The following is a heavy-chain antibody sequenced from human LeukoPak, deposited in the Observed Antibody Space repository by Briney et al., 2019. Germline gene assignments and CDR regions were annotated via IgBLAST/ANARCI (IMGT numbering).Heavy chain of an antibody. Sequence: SQTLSLTCTVSGGSISSGGYYWSWIRQHPGKGLEWIGYIYYSGSTYYNPSLKSRVTISVDTSKNQFSLKLSSVTAADTAVYCCARESDGDYGVDYWGQGTLVTVSS. V-gene: IGHV4-31*03. CDR3: ARESDGDYGVDY. J-gene: IGHJ4*02. CDR2: IYYSGST. CDR1: GGSISSGGYY. D-gene: IGHD4-17*01.